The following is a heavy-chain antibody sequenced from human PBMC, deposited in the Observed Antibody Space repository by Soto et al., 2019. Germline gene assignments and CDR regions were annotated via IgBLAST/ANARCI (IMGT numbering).Heavy chain of an antibody. Sequence: VGSLRLSCAASGFTFSSYGMHWVRQAPGKGLEWVAVIWYDGSNKYYADSVKGRFTISRDNSKRSLYLQMMSLTAEDTAIYYCVRGGGGGLFDPWGQGTMVTV. CDR3: VRGGGGGLFDP. CDR2: IWYDGSNK. J-gene: IGHJ5*02. V-gene: IGHV3-33*01. CDR1: GFTFSSYG. D-gene: IGHD2-15*01.